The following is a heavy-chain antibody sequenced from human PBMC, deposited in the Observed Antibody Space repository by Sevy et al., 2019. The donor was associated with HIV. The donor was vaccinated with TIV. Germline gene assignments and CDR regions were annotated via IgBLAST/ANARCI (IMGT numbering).Heavy chain of an antibody. V-gene: IGHV3-23*01. CDR3: ARRPDLGVIIPTGVLDV. J-gene: IGHJ6*02. CDR2: ISDSGRST. Sequence: GGSLRLSCAGSGFTFGTYAMTWVRQAPGKGLQWVSVISDSGRSTYYADSVQGRVTISRDSSKNTMHLHMNSLRVEDTATYYCARRPDLGVIIPTGVLDVWGQGTTVTVSS. CDR1: GFTFGTYA. D-gene: IGHD3-3*01.